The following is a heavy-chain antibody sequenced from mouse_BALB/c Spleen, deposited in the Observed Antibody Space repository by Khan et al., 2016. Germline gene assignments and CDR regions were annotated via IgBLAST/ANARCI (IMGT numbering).Heavy chain of an antibody. J-gene: IGHJ4*01. Sequence: VQLQQSGAELVRPGALVKLSCKASGFNIKDYYMHWVKQRPEQGLEWIGWIDPENGNTIYDPKFQGKASITADTSSNTAYLQLSSLTSEDTAVYYCARRGYDYDRYAMDYWGQGTSVTVSS. CDR3: ARRGYDYDRYAMDY. V-gene: IGHV14-1*02. CDR1: GFNIKDYY. CDR2: IDPENGNT. D-gene: IGHD2-4*01.